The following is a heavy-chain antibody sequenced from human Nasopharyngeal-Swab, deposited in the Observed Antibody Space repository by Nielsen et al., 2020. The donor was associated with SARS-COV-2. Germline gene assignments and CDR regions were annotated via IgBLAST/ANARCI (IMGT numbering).Heavy chain of an antibody. CDR2: IYYSGST. D-gene: IGHD3-22*01. Sequence: SETLSLTCTVSGGSISSYYWSWIRQPPGKGLEWIVYIYYSGSTNYNPSLKSRVTISVDTSKNQFSLKLSSVTAADTAVYYCARGDVGYYDSSGYSYYFDYWGQGTLVTVSS. V-gene: IGHV4-59*01. CDR3: ARGDVGYYDSSGYSYYFDY. J-gene: IGHJ4*02. CDR1: GGSISSYY.